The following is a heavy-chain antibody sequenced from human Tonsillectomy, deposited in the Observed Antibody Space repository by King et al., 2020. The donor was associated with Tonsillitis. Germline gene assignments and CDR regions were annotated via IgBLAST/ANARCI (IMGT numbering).Heavy chain of an antibody. CDR2: VSYDGSNK. CDR1: GFTFSTYG. Sequence: VQLVESGGGVVQPGRSLRLSCAASGFTFSTYGMHWVRQAPGKGLEWVAVVSYDGSNKYYADSVKGRFTISRDNSKNTLYLQMNSLRAEDTAVYSCAKDWGIAAESRWDATPYYYGMDVWGQGTTVTVSS. CDR3: AKDWGIAAESRWDATPYYYGMDV. V-gene: IGHV3-30*18. J-gene: IGHJ6*02. D-gene: IGHD6-13*01.